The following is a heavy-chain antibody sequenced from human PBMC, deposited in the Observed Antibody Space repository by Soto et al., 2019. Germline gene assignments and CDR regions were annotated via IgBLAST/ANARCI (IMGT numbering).Heavy chain of an antibody. CDR2: VYYRGNT. Sequence: PSETLSLTCTVSGGSISNYYWSWIRQPPGKGLEWIGYVYYRGNTHYNPSLESRVIISADTSKSQFSLKLTSVTAADTAVYYCARGSPRAETWGQGILVTAPQ. CDR1: GGSISNYY. V-gene: IGHV4-59*01. J-gene: IGHJ5*02. D-gene: IGHD6-19*01. CDR3: ARGSPRAET.